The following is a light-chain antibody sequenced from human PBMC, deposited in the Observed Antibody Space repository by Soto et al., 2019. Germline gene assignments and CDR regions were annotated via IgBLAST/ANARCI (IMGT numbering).Light chain of an antibody. CDR1: SSDVGGYTY. CDR3: SSFTSSSTVV. Sequence: QSALTQPASVSGSPGQSITISCTGTSSDVGGYTYVSWYQQHPGKAPKLMIYDVSSRPSGVSNRFSGSKSGNTASLTISGVQAEDEADYYCSSFTSSSTVVFGGGTKLTVL. J-gene: IGLJ3*02. V-gene: IGLV2-14*01. CDR2: DVS.